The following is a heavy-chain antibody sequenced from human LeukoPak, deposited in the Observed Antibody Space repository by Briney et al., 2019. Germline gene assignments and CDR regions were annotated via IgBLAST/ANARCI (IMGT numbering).Heavy chain of an antibody. CDR3: ARDRITMVRGVIISHWFDP. CDR2: IYYSGST. D-gene: IGHD3-10*01. CDR1: GGSISSYY. J-gene: IGHJ5*02. V-gene: IGHV4-59*01. Sequence: SETLSLTCTVSGGSISSYYWSWIRQPPGKGLEWIGYIYYSGSTNYNPSLKSRVTISVDTSKNQFSLKLSSVTAADTAVYYCARDRITMVRGVIISHWFDPWVQGTLVTVSS.